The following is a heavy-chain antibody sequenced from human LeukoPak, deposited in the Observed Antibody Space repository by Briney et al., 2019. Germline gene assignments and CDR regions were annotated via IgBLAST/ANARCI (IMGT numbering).Heavy chain of an antibody. CDR1: GFTFSSYA. J-gene: IGHJ4*02. CDR3: AKGVDILTGGGYFDY. V-gene: IGHV3-23*01. Sequence: PGGSLRLSCAASGFTFSSYAMSWVRQAPGKGLEWVSAISGSGGSTYYADSVKGRFTTSRDNSKNTLYLQMNSLRAEDTAVYYCAKGVDILTGGGYFDYWGQGTLVTVSS. D-gene: IGHD3-9*01. CDR2: ISGSGGST.